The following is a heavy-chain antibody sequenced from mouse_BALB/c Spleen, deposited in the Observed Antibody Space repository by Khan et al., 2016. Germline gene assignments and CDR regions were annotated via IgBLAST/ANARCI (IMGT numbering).Heavy chain of an antibody. Sequence: EVELVESGGGLVHPGGSLKLSCAASGFDFSRYWMSWVRQAPGKGLEWIGEINPDSYTINYTPSLKDKFIISRDNANNTLYLQMSKVRSEDTALYYCARSGYYGYLAYWGQGTLVTVSA. CDR3: ARSGYYGYLAY. CDR2: INPDSYTI. J-gene: IGHJ3*01. V-gene: IGHV4-1*02. D-gene: IGHD1-1*01. CDR1: GFDFSRYW.